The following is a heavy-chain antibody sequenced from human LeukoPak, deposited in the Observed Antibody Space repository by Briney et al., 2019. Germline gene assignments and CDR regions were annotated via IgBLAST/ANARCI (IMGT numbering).Heavy chain of an antibody. CDR2: INHSGST. D-gene: IGHD3-3*02. CDR1: GGSFSGYY. V-gene: IGHV4-34*01. CDR3: ARHSRIFGVIDY. Sequence: SETLSLTCAVYGGSFSGYYWSWIRQPPGKGLEWIGEINHSGSTNYNPSLKSRVTISVDTPKNQFSLKLSSVTAADTAVYYCARHSRIFGVIDYWGQGTLVTVSS. J-gene: IGHJ4*02.